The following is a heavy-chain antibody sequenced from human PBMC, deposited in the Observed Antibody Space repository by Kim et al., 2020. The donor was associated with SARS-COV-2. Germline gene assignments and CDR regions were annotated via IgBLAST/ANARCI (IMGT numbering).Heavy chain of an antibody. V-gene: IGHV1-2*02. CDR1: GYTFTGYY. CDR2: INPNSGGT. CDR3: ARKRGYSYGYGNWFDP. D-gene: IGHD5-18*01. Sequence: ASVKVSCKASGYTFTGYYMHWVRQAPGQGLEWMGWINPNSGGTNYAQKFQGRVTMTRDTSISTAYMELSRLRSDDTAVYYCARKRGYSYGYGNWFDPWGQGTLVTVSS. J-gene: IGHJ5*02.